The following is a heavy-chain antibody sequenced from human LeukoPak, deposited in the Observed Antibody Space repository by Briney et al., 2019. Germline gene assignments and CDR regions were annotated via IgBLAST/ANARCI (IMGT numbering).Heavy chain of an antibody. Sequence: GGSLRLSCAASAITFSTYAMSWVRQAPGKGLECVSVISGGAGSTYYADSVKGRFTISRDNSKNTLYLQMNSLRAEDTAVYYCARVTTSGSYKFDNWGQGTLVTVSS. CDR1: AITFSTYA. D-gene: IGHD3-10*01. V-gene: IGHV3-23*01. CDR2: ISGGAGST. J-gene: IGHJ4*02. CDR3: ARVTTSGSYKFDN.